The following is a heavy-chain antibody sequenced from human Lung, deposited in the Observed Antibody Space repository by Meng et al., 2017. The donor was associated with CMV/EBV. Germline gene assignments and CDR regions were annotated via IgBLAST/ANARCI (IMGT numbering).Heavy chain of an antibody. D-gene: IGHD6-19*01. CDR3: ARAEADTGNFDY. CDR1: GGSISSYY. Sequence: QVRWQGSGPGLGKPSGTLSPTCTVSGGSISSYYWSWIRQSAGKGLEWIGRIYTSGTTIYNPSLKSRLTLSLDTSKSQFSLKLNSVTAADTAVYYCARAEADTGNFDYWGQGTLVTVSS. V-gene: IGHV4-4*07. J-gene: IGHJ4*02. CDR2: IYTSGTT.